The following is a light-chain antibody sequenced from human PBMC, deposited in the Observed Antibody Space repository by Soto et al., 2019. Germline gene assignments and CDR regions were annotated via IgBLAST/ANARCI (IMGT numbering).Light chain of an antibody. V-gene: IGLV1-44*01. CDR2: SNN. CDR1: SSNIGSNT. J-gene: IGLJ1*01. CDR3: AAWDDSLNGRYV. Sequence: QSVLTQPPSASGTPGQRVTISCSGSSSNIGSNTVNWYQQLPGTAPKLVIYSNNQRPSGVPDRFSGSQSGTSASLAISGLQSVDEADYYCAAWDDSLNGRYVFGTGTKLTVL.